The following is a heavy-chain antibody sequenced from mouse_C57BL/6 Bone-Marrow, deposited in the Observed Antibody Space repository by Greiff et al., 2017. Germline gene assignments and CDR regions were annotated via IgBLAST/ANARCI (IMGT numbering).Heavy chain of an antibody. J-gene: IGHJ2*01. Sequence: VQLQQSGGDLVKPGGSLKLSCEASGFTFSSYGMSWVRQTPDKRLEWVATISSGGSYTYYPDSVKGRFTISRDNAKNTLYLQMSSLKSEDTAMYYCAKRGYGSSSLYYFDYWGQGTTLTVSS. V-gene: IGHV5-6*01. D-gene: IGHD1-1*01. CDR2: ISSGGSYT. CDR1: GFTFSSYG. CDR3: AKRGYGSSSLYYFDY.